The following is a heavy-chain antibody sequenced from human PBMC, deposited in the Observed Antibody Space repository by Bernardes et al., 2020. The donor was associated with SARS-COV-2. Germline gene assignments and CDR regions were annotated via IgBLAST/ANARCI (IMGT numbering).Heavy chain of an antibody. V-gene: IGHV3-48*04. CDR2: ISSGSRAI. D-gene: IGHD2-2*01. J-gene: IGHJ4*02. Sequence: GGSLRLSCAASGFTFSTYSMNWVRQAPGTGLEWLSYISSGSRAIKYADSVRGRFTISRDDAKNSLYLQMDSLRAEYTAVYYCARISVGDPKSAWGQGTLVTVSS. CDR1: GFTFSTYS. CDR3: ARISVGDPKSA.